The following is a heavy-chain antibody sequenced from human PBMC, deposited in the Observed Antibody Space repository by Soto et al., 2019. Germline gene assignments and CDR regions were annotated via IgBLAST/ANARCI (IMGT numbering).Heavy chain of an antibody. V-gene: IGHV3-23*01. CDR3: AKVHTIIAAAGSYYYYGMDV. CDR1: GFTFSSYA. J-gene: IGHJ6*02. D-gene: IGHD6-13*01. Sequence: GGSLRLSCAASGFTFSSYAMSWVRQAPGKGLEWVSAISGSGGSTYYADSVKGRFTISRDNSKNTLYLQMNSLRAEDTAVYYCAKVHTIIAAAGSYYYYGMDVWGQGTTVTVSS. CDR2: ISGSGGST.